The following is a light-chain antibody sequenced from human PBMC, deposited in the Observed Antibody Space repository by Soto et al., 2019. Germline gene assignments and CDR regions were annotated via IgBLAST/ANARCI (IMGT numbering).Light chain of an antibody. CDR2: AAS. CDR3: QHYGDSPRNT. V-gene: IGKV3-20*01. J-gene: IGKJ2*01. Sequence: VLTQSPGTLSLSPGERATLSCRASQGGGDSTLAWYQQRFGQTPRLLIYAASKRVTGIPERFSGSGSGTDFTLTISSLEPEDFAVYYCQHYGDSPRNTFGQGTRVEIK. CDR1: QGGGDST.